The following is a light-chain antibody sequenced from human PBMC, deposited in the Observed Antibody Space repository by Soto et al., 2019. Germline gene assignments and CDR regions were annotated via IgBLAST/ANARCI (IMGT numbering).Light chain of an antibody. Sequence: QSVLPQPPSVSAAPGQKVTISCSRSSSNIGNNYVSWYQQLPGTAPKLLIYENNKRPSGIPDRFSGSKSGTSATLGITGLQTGDEAEYYCGTWDSSLSAVVFGGGTKLTVL. V-gene: IGLV1-51*02. J-gene: IGLJ2*01. CDR2: ENN. CDR3: GTWDSSLSAVV. CDR1: SSNIGNNY.